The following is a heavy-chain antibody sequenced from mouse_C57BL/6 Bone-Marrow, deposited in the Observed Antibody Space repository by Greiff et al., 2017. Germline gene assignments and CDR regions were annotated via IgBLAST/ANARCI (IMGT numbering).Heavy chain of an antibody. CDR1: GFTFSSYT. J-gene: IGHJ1*03. CDR2: LSGGGGNT. D-gene: IGHD1-1*01. V-gene: IGHV5-9*01. CDR3: SRQVTTVLATKYFDV. Sequence: EVQLQQSGGGLVKPGGSLKLSCAASGFTFSSYTMSWVRQTPEKRLQWVAALSGGGGNTYYPDSVKGRFTISRDNDQNILFLQMSSLRSEDTALYYCSRQVTTVLATKYFDVWGTGTTVTVSS.